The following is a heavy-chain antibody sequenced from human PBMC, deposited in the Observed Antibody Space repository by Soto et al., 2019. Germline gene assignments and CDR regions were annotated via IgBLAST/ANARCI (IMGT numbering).Heavy chain of an antibody. V-gene: IGHV4-59*01. J-gene: IGHJ6*02. Sequence: QVQLQESGPGLVKPSETLSLTCTVSGGSISSYYWSWIRQPPGKGLEWIGYIYYSGSTNYNPSLKRRVTRSVDTSKNQFSLKLSSVPAADTAVYYCARDRNTVTTWRGGYYYYGMDVWGQGTTVTVSS. CDR1: GGSISSYY. CDR3: ARDRNTVTTWRGGYYYYGMDV. D-gene: IGHD4-17*01. CDR2: IYYSGST.